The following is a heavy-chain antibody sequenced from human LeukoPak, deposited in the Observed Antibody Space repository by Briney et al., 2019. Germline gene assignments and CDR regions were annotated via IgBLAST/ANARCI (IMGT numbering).Heavy chain of an antibody. Sequence: GGSLRLSCAASGFTFSSYGMSWVRQAPGKGPEWVSAISGSGGSTYYADSVKGRFTISRDNSKNTLYLQMNSLRAEDTAVYYCAKDLSSSDAFDIWGQGTMVTVSS. D-gene: IGHD6-6*01. CDR1: GFTFSSYG. CDR2: ISGSGGST. V-gene: IGHV3-23*01. CDR3: AKDLSSSDAFDI. J-gene: IGHJ3*02.